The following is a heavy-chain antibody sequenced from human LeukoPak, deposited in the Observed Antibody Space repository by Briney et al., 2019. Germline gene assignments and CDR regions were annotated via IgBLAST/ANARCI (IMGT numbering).Heavy chain of an antibody. Sequence: GGSLRLSCAASGFTFSTYSINWVRQAPGKGLEWVSYISGTSHLIYYADSVKGRFTISRDNAKNSLYLQLSSLRDGDTAVYYCVRDQFFSFDYWGQGTLVTVSS. CDR1: GFTFSTYS. V-gene: IGHV3-48*02. CDR3: VRDQFFSFDY. D-gene: IGHD3-3*01. CDR2: ISGTSHLI. J-gene: IGHJ4*02.